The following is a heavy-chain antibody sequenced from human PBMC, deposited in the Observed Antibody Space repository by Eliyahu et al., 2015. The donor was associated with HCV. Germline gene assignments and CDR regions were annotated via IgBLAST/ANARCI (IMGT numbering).Heavy chain of an antibody. D-gene: IGHD3-3*01. CDR2: IYYSGDT. J-gene: IGHJ4*02. V-gene: IGHV4-39*01. CDR3: ARRTDFWSGYFDS. Sequence: LQLQESGPGVVKPSETLSLTCAISGDSITNSNYRWGWIRQPPGKGLEWIGDIYYSGDTYYNPSLNSRVTITVDTPKNQLSLRVTSLTAADTAMYYCARRTDFWSGYFDSWGQGIPVIVSS. CDR1: GDSITNSNYR.